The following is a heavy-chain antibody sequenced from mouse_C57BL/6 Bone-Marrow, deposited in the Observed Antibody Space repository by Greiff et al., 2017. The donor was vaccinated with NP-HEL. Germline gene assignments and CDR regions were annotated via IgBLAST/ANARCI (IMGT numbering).Heavy chain of an antibody. V-gene: IGHV1-64*01. CDR3: ARADYYGSFCFDY. J-gene: IGHJ2*01. Sequence: QVQLQQPGAELVKPGASVKLSCKASGYTFTSYWMHWVKQRPGQGLEWIGMIHPNSGSTNYNEKFKSKATLTVDKSSSTAYMQLSSLTSEDSAVYYCARADYYGSFCFDYWGQGTTLTVSS. CDR1: GYTFTSYW. CDR2: IHPNSGST. D-gene: IGHD1-1*01.